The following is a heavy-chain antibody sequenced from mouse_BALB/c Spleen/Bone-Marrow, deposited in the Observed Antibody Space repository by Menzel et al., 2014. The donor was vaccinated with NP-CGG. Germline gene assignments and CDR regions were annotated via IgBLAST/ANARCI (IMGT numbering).Heavy chain of an antibody. J-gene: IGHJ3*01. CDR3: TRLDSSGYGAY. Sequence: VQGVESGAELVRPGASVTLSCKASGYTFTDYEVHWLKQTPVHGLEWIGAIDPETGGTAYNQKFKGRATLTTDKSSSTAYMELRSLTSEDSAVYYCTRLDSSGYGAYWGQGTLVTVSA. V-gene: IGHV1-15*01. D-gene: IGHD3-2*01. CDR1: GYTFTDYE. CDR2: IDPETGGT.